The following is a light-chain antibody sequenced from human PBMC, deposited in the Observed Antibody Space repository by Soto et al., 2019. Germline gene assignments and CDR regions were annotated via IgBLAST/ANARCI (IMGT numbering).Light chain of an antibody. CDR1: HGIRND. V-gene: IGKV1-6*01. Sequence: AIQLTQSPSSLSASVGDRVTITCRARHGIRNDLGWYQQKPVKAPKFLIYAASSLQSGVPSRFSGSGSGTDFTLTISSLQPEDFESEYCQQDYNYPSTFGQGTKVEIK. J-gene: IGKJ1*01. CDR3: QQDYNYPST. CDR2: AAS.